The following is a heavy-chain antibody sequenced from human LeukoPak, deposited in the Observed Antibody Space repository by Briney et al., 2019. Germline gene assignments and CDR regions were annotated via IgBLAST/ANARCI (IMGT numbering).Heavy chain of an antibody. CDR3: VRGVEMDNY. D-gene: IGHD5-24*01. CDR2: ISGHNGHT. V-gene: IGHV1-18*01. CDR1: GYTFTTYG. J-gene: IGHJ4*02. Sequence: GASVKVSCKASGYTFTTYGISWVRQAPGQGLEWMGWISGHNGHTNYAQKVLGRVTMTTDKSTNTAYMELRSLRSDDTAVYYCVRGVEMDNYWGQRTLVTVSS.